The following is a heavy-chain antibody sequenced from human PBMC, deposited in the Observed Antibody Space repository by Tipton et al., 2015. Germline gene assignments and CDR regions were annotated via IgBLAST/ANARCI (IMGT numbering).Heavy chain of an antibody. CDR3: ASYDYSNMNFDY. J-gene: IGHJ4*02. CDR1: GASISGEDYY. Sequence: TLSLTCVVSGASISGEDYYWSWIRQPPGKGLEWIGYIYYAGNTNYNPSLKSRVTISVDTSKNQFSLNLSSVTAADTAVYYCASYDYSNMNFDYWGQGTLVTVSS. D-gene: IGHD4-11*01. V-gene: IGHV4-61*08. CDR2: IYYAGNT.